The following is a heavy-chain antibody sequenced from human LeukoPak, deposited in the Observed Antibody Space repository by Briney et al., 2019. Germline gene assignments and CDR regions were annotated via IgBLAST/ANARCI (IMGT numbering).Heavy chain of an antibody. J-gene: IGHJ4*02. V-gene: IGHV4-39*01. D-gene: IGHD5-24*01. CDR1: GGSISSRSYY. Sequence: SETLSLTCTVSGGSISSRSYYWGWIRQPPGKGLEWIGSIYYSGSTYYNPSLKSRVTISVDTSKNQFSLKLSSVTAADTAVYYCASDRDGYNYADYWGQGTLVTVSS. CDR2: IYYSGST. CDR3: ASDRDGYNYADY.